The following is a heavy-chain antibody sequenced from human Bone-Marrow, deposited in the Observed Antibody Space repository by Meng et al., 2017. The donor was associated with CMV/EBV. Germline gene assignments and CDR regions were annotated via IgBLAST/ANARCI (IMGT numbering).Heavy chain of an antibody. V-gene: IGHV3-74*01. CDR2: INSDGSST. J-gene: IGHJ3*02. CDR1: GFTFSSYW. CDR3: ARDNSGSDDAFDI. Sequence: GESLKISCAASGFTFSSYWMHWVRQAPGKGLVWVSRINSDGSSTSYADSVKGRFTISRDNAKNTLYLQMNSLRAEDTAVYYCARDNSGSDDAFDIWGQGTMVT. D-gene: IGHD1-26*01.